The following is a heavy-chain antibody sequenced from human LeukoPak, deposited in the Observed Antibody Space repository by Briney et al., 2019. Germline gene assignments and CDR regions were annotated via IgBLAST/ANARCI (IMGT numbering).Heavy chain of an antibody. Sequence: GASVKVSCKASGYTFTTYGISWVRQAPGQGLEWMGWISGYNGNTNYAQKFQGRVTMTRNTSISTAYMELSSLRSEDTAVYYCARDNIVVVPAAMGDYYYYYMDVWGKGTTVTISS. V-gene: IGHV1-18*01. CDR3: ARDNIVVVPAAMGDYYYYYMDV. D-gene: IGHD2-2*01. J-gene: IGHJ6*03. CDR1: GYTFTTYG. CDR2: ISGYNGNT.